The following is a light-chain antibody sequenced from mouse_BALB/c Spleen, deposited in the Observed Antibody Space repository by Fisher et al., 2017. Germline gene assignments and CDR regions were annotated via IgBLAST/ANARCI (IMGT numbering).Light chain of an antibody. CDR1: SSVSY. J-gene: IGKJ2*01. CDR3: QQYSGYPLT. CDR2: STS. Sequence: IVITQSTAIMSASLGEEITLTCSASSSVSYMHWYQQKSGTSPKLLIYSTSNLASGVPSRFSGSGSGTFYSLTISSVEAEDAADYYCQQYSGYPLTFGGGTKLEIK. V-gene: IGKV4-80*01.